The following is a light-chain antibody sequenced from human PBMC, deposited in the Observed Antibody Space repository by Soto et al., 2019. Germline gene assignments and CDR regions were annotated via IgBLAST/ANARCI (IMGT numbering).Light chain of an antibody. CDR2: EVS. CDR3: CSYAGSYV. Sequence: QSAPTQPASVSGSPGQSITISCTGTSSDVGSYNLVSWYQQHPGKAPKLMIYEVSKRPSGVSNRFSGSKSGNTASLTISGLQAEDEADYYCCSYAGSYVFGTGTKLTVL. CDR1: SSDVGSYNL. J-gene: IGLJ1*01. V-gene: IGLV2-23*02.